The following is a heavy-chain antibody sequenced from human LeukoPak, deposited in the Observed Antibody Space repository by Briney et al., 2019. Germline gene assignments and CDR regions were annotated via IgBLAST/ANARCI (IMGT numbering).Heavy chain of an antibody. V-gene: IGHV3-23*01. CDR1: RFTFSSYG. J-gene: IGHJ4*02. D-gene: IGHD2-2*01. Sequence: GGSLRLSCAASRFTFSSYGMSWVRQAPGKGLEWVSAISGSGVTTYYADSVKGRFTISRDNSKHTLYLQMNSLRAEDTAVYYCSKWKAIVLVPAARSPIDYWGQGTLVTVSS. CDR2: ISGSGVTT. CDR3: SKWKAIVLVPAARSPIDY.